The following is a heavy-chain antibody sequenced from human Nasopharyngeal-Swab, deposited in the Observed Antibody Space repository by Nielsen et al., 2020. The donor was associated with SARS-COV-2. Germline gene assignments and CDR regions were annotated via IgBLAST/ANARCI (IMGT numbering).Heavy chain of an antibody. CDR3: AREGGYGPVSYMDV. CDR2: ISSSSSYI. D-gene: IGHD3-10*01. J-gene: IGHJ6*03. Sequence: GALKISCAASGFTFSSYSMNWVRQAPGKGLEWVSSISSSSSYIYYADSVKGRFTISRDNAKNSLYLQMNSLRAEDTAVYYCAREGGYGPVSYMDVWGKGTTVTVSS. V-gene: IGHV3-21*01. CDR1: GFTFSSYS.